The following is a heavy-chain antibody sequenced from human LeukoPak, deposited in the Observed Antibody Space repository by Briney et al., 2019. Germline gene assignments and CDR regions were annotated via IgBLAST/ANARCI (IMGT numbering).Heavy chain of an antibody. D-gene: IGHD3-10*01. J-gene: IGHJ4*02. V-gene: IGHV3-74*01. CDR2: VAPDGNT. CDR1: GFTLSNSW. Sequence: GGSLRLSCAASGFTLSNSWMHWVRQVPGKGLVWVSRVAPDGNTDYADSVKGRFTIPRDNAKNTMYLEMNSLRVEDTAVYRCARDLRGPHDIWGQGTLVTVSS. CDR3: ARDLRGPHDI.